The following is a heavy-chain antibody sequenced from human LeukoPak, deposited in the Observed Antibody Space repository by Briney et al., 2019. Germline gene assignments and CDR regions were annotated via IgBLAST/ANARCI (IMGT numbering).Heavy chain of an antibody. Sequence: GGSLRLSCAVSGFTVSGDYMSWVRQAPGKGLEWVAVISYDGSNKYYADSVKGRFTISRDNSKNTLYLQMNSLRAEDTAVYYCAKDSVYYGDYEPGYFDYWGQGTLVTVSS. CDR3: AKDSVYYGDYEPGYFDY. CDR1: GFTVSGDY. J-gene: IGHJ4*02. D-gene: IGHD4-17*01. V-gene: IGHV3-30*18. CDR2: ISYDGSNK.